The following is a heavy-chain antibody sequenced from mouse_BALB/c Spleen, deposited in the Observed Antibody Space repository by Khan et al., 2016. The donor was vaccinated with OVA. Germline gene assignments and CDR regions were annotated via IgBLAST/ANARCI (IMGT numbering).Heavy chain of an antibody. J-gene: IGHJ2*01. CDR2: ISSGGSYT. Sequence: EVELVESGGDSVKPGGSLKLSCAASGFTFSSYGMSWVRRTPDKRLEWVATISSGGSYTYYPDSVKGRITISRDNAKNTLYMQMSSLKSEDTAIYYWSRQPGYYGSRSYFDYWGQGTTLTVSS. CDR1: GFTFSSYG. D-gene: IGHD1-1*01. CDR3: SRQPGYYGSRSYFDY. V-gene: IGHV5-6*01.